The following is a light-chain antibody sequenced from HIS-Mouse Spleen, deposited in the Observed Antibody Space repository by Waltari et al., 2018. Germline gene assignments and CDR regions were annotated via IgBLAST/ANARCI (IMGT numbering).Light chain of an antibody. V-gene: IGLV2-14*03. CDR3: SSYTSSSTLDVV. CDR2: DVS. J-gene: IGLJ2*01. Sequence: QSALTQPASVSGSPGQSITISCTGTSSDVGGYNYVSWYPQQPGKAPKLMIYDVSNRPSGVYNRFSGSKSGNTASLTSAGLQAEDEADYYCSSYTSSSTLDVVFGGGTKLTVL. CDR1: SSDVGGYNY.